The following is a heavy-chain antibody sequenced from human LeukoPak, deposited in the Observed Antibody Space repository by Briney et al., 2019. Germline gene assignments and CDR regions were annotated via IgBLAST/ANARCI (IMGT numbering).Heavy chain of an antibody. CDR3: ARGQTQQYYYDSSGYSRLGY. Sequence: GGSLRLSCAASGFTFSTYAMHWVRQAPGKGLEWVAVISYDGSSKYYADSVEGRFTISRDNSKNTLYLQMNSLRAEDTAVYYCARGQTQQYYYDSSGYSRLGYWGQGTLVTVSS. CDR2: ISYDGSSK. D-gene: IGHD3-22*01. J-gene: IGHJ4*02. CDR1: GFTFSTYA. V-gene: IGHV3-30*04.